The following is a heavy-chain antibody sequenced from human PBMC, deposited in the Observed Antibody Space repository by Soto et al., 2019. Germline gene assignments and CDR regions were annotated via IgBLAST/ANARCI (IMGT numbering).Heavy chain of an antibody. CDR3: AKENYGAEYFQH. Sequence: GGSLRLSCAASGFTFSSYGMHWVRQAPGKGLEWVAVISYDGSNKYYADSVKGRFTISRDNSKNTLYLQMNSLRAEDTAVYYCAKENYGAEYFQHWGQGTLVTVSS. CDR1: GFTFSSYG. J-gene: IGHJ1*01. CDR2: ISYDGSNK. V-gene: IGHV3-30*18. D-gene: IGHD1-7*01.